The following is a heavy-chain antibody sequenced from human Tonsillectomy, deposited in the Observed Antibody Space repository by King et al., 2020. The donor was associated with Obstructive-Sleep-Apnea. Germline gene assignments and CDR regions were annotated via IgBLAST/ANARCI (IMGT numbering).Heavy chain of an antibody. D-gene: IGHD2-15*01. CDR1: GFTLSDYA. CDR3: ARIRVAAADLPV. CDR2: ISRDGSNK. J-gene: IGHJ2*01. V-gene: IGHV3-30-3*01. Sequence: VQLVESGGGVVQPGRSLRVSCAVSGFTLSDYAFHWVRQAPGRGLEWVAGISRDGSNKEYADSVKGRFTMFRDNTRNTLYLQMNSLRTDDTAVYYCARIRVAAADLPVWGRGTMHTVSS.